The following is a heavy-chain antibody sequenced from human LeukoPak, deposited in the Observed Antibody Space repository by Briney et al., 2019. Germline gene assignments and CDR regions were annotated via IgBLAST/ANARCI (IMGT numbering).Heavy chain of an antibody. J-gene: IGHJ4*02. CDR3: ATDVRSNYDY. CDR1: GFTFSSYW. CDR2: TKEDGSVK. V-gene: IGHV3-7*01. D-gene: IGHD3-10*01. Sequence: PGGSLRLSCAASGFTFSSYWMSWVRQAPGKGLEWVANTKEDGSVKYYVDSAKGRFTISRDNAKNSLYLQMNSLRVEDTAVYYCATDVRSNYDYWGQGTLVTVSS.